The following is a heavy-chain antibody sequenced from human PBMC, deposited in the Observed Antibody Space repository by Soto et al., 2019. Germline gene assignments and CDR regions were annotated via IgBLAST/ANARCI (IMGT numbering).Heavy chain of an antibody. V-gene: IGHV1-3*01. CDR1: GYTCTSYA. CDR3: ARGLYYDSSGYYYVY. J-gene: IGHJ4*02. Sequence: SVKFSGRAAGYTCTSYAMHWVRQAPGQRLEWMGWINAGNGNTKYSQKFQGRVTITRDTSASTAYMELSSLRSEDTAVYYCARGLYYDSSGYYYVYWGQGTLVTVSS. D-gene: IGHD3-22*01. CDR2: INAGNGNT.